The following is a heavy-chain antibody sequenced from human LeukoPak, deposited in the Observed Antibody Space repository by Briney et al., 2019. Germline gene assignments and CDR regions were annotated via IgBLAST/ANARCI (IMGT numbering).Heavy chain of an antibody. Sequence: GGSLRLSCAASGFTVSSNYMSWVRQAPGKGLEWVSVIYSGGSTYYADSVKGRFTISRDNSKNTLYLQMNSLRAEDTAVYYCAKVTGGYGSSWYGSNFDLWGRGTLVTVSS. D-gene: IGHD6-13*01. CDR1: GFTVSSNY. CDR2: IYSGGST. J-gene: IGHJ2*01. CDR3: AKVTGGYGSSWYGSNFDL. V-gene: IGHV3-53*01.